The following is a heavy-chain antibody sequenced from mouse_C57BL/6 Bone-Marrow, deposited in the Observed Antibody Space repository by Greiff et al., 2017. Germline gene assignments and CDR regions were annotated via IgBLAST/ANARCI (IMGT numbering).Heavy chain of an antibody. CDR2: IWGGGST. Sequence: QVQLQQSGPGLVAPSQSLSITCTVSGFSLTSYGVDWVRQPPGTGLEWLGVIWGGGSTNYNSALMSRLSISKHNSKSQVFLKMNSLQTDDTAMYYCAKRITTVVAKGDYYAMDYWGKGTSVTVSS. J-gene: IGHJ4*01. V-gene: IGHV2-9*01. D-gene: IGHD1-1*01. CDR1: GFSLTSYG. CDR3: AKRITTVVAKGDYYAMDY.